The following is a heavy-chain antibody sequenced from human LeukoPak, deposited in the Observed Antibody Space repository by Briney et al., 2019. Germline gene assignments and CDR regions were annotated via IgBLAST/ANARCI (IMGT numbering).Heavy chain of an antibody. J-gene: IGHJ4*02. CDR2: ISGSGGST. D-gene: IGHD3-22*01. CDR3: AKHYYDSSGYPGFAQKYYFDY. CDR1: GFTFRSYA. V-gene: IGHV3-23*01. Sequence: GGSLRLSCAASGFTFRSYAMSWVRQAPGKGLEWVSAISGSGGSTYYADSVKGRFTISRDNSKNTLYLQMNSLRAEDTAVYYCAKHYYDSSGYPGFAQKYYFDYWGQGTLVTVSS.